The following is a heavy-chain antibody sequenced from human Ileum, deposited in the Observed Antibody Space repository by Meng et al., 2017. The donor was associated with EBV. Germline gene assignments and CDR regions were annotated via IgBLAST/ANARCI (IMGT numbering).Heavy chain of an antibody. CDR1: SDFISSGHW. Sequence: GQRQESGPRVVKPAGRRSATSVVSSDFISSGHWGTWVRQPPGKGLVWIGEMHPIGSTYYNPSLKRRVTISLDTFNNQFFLRLTSLTAADTAVYYCAKANDYSLNSWGQGTLVTVSS. V-gene: IGHV4-4*02. D-gene: IGHD4-11*01. CDR2: MHPIGST. J-gene: IGHJ4*02. CDR3: AKANDYSLNS.